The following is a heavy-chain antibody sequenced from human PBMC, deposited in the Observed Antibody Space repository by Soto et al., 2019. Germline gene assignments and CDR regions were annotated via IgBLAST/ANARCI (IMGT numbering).Heavy chain of an antibody. D-gene: IGHD3-9*01. V-gene: IGHV1-46*03. CDR2: INPSGGSA. CDR3: ARGLYFDILPGQGS. J-gene: IGHJ5*02. CDR1: GYTFTSYY. Sequence: ASVKVSCKASGYTFTSYYMHWVRQAPGQGLEWMGGINPSGGSASYAQKFQGRVTMTRDTSTSTFHMELSSLRSEDTAVYFCARGLYFDILPGQGSWGQGTRVTVSS.